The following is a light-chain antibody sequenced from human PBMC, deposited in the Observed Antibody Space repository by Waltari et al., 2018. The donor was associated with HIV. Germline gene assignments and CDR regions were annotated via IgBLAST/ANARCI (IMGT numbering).Light chain of an antibody. CDR3: SSYTGSSTLGV. CDR2: DVS. V-gene: IGLV2-14*03. CDR1: SSDVGDYNY. Sequence: QSALTQPASVSGSPGQSITISCTGASSDVGDYNYVSWYQQHPGKAPKLMLYDVSNRPSGVSNRFSGSKSGNTASLTTSGLQAEDEADYYCSSYTGSSTLGVFGTGTRVTVL. J-gene: IGLJ1*01.